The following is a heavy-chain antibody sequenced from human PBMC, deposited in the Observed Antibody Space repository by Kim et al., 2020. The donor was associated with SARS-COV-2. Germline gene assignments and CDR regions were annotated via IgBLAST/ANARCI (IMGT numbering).Heavy chain of an antibody. CDR3: ARADGDYGGNSAGTDY. CDR2: INPNSGGT. J-gene: IGHJ4*02. Sequence: ASVKVSCKASGYTFTGYYMHWVRQAPGQGLEWMGWINPNSGGTNYAQKFQGRVTMTRDTSISTAYMELSRLRSDDTAVYYCARADGDYGGNSAGTDYWGQGTLVTVSS. CDR1: GYTFTGYY. D-gene: IGHD4-17*01. V-gene: IGHV1-2*02.